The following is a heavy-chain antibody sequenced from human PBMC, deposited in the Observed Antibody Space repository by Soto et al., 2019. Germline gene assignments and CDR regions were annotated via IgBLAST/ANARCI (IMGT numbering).Heavy chain of an antibody. Sequence: GGSLRLSCAASGFTFSFYSMNWVRQAPGKGLEWVSYISSSGSTIYYADSVKGRFTISRDDAKNSLYLQMDSLRAEDTAVYYCVRGLYNWNLGDDYWGQGTLVTVSS. CDR1: GFTFSFYS. D-gene: IGHD1-20*01. CDR3: VRGLYNWNLGDDY. J-gene: IGHJ4*02. V-gene: IGHV3-48*01. CDR2: ISSSGSTI.